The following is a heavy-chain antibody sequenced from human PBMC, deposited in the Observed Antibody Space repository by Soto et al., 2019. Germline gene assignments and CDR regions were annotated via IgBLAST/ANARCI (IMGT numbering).Heavy chain of an antibody. Sequence: ASVKVSCKASGYTFTSYYMHWVRQAPVQGLEWMGIINPSGGSTSYAQKFQGRVTMTRDTSTSTVYMELSSLRSEDTAVYYCARNTDSYGYVYYYYGMDVWGQGTTVTV. CDR3: ARNTDSYGYVYYYYGMDV. V-gene: IGHV1-46*01. CDR1: GYTFTSYY. J-gene: IGHJ6*02. CDR2: INPSGGST. D-gene: IGHD5-18*01.